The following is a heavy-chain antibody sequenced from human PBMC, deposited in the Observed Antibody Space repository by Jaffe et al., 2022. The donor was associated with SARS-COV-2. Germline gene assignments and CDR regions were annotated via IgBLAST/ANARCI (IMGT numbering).Heavy chain of an antibody. Sequence: EVQLLESGGGLVQPGGSLRLSCAASEFTFTFSSYAMTWVRQAPGKGLEWVSAISGSGDSTYYADSVKGRFTISRDNSKNTLYLQMNSLRGEDTAVYYCAKDWSVAGFYWYFDLWGRGTLVTVSS. CDR1: EFTFTFSSYA. CDR3: AKDWSVAGFYWYFDL. V-gene: IGHV3-23*01. J-gene: IGHJ2*01. D-gene: IGHD6-19*01. CDR2: ISGSGDST.